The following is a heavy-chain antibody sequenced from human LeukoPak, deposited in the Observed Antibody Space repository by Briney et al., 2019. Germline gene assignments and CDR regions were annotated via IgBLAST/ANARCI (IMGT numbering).Heavy chain of an antibody. CDR3: ATEGYCSGGSCYSFDY. V-gene: IGHV3-21*01. D-gene: IGHD2-15*01. J-gene: IGHJ4*02. Sequence: PGGSLRLSCAASGFTFSTYSMDWVRQAPGKGLEWVSFISTSSSYIYYADSVKGRFTISRDNAKNSLYLQMNSLRAEDTAVYYCATEGYCSGGSCYSFDYWGQGTLVTVSS. CDR2: ISTSSSYI. CDR1: GFTFSTYS.